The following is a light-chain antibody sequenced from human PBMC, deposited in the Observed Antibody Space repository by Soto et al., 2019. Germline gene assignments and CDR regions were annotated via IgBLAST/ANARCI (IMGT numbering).Light chain of an antibody. V-gene: IGKV1-5*03. CDR1: QSISSW. CDR3: QQRSDWPPIT. Sequence: EIQMTQSPSTLSASVGDRVTITCRASQSISSWLAWYQQKPGKAPKLLIYKASSLESGVPSRFSGSGSGTDFTLTISSLEPEDFAVYYCQQRSDWPPITFGQGTRLEIK. J-gene: IGKJ5*01. CDR2: KAS.